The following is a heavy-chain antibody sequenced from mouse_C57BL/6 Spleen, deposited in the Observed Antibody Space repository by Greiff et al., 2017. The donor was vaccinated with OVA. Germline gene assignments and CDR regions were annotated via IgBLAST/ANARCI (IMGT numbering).Heavy chain of an antibody. J-gene: IGHJ2*01. CDR2: IDPETGGT. Sequence: LEESGAELVRPGASVTLSCKASGYTFTDYEMHWVKQTPVHGLEWIGAIDPETGGTAYNQKFKGKAILTADKSSSTAYMELRSLTSEDSAVYYCTRGDSSANFDYWGQGTTLTVSS. D-gene: IGHD3-2*02. CDR3: TRGDSSANFDY. V-gene: IGHV1-15*01. CDR1: GYTFTDYE.